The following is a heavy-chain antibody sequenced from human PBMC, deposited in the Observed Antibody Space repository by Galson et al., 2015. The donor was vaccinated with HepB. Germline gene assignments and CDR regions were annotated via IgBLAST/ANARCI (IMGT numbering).Heavy chain of an antibody. V-gene: IGHV7-4-1*02. Sequence: SVKVSCKASGYTFTSYAMNWVRQAPGQGLEWMGWINTNTGNPTYAQGFTGRFVFSLDTSVSTAYLQISSLKAEDTAVYYCARASYDILTGSNYGMDVWGQGTTVTVSS. J-gene: IGHJ6*02. CDR1: GYTFTSYA. CDR3: ARASYDILTGSNYGMDV. CDR2: INTNTGNP. D-gene: IGHD3-9*01.